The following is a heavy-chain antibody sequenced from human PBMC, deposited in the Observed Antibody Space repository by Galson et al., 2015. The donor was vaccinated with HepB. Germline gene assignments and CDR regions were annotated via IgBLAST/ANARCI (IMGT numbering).Heavy chain of an antibody. J-gene: IGHJ6*02. CDR2: IWYDGSNT. Sequence: SLRLSCAASGFSLSTYGLHWVRQAPGKGLEWVAVIWYDGSNTYYAASVKGRFTISRDTSKNTLYLRMSSLKADDTAVYYCAREYQVRSSLMHGMDVWGQGTTVTVSS. D-gene: IGHD3-16*01. CDR3: AREYQVRSSLMHGMDV. V-gene: IGHV3-33*01. CDR1: GFSLSTYG.